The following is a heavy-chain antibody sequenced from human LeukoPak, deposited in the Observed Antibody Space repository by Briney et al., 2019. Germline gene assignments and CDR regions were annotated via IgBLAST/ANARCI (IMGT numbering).Heavy chain of an antibody. Sequence: GGSLRLSCAASGFTFSSYSMNWVRQAPGKGLEWVSYISSSSSTIYYADSVKGRFTISRDNSKNTLYLQMNSLRAEDTAVYYCAKMMVRGVRDMDVWGKGTTVTISS. CDR3: AKMMVRGVRDMDV. D-gene: IGHD3-10*01. CDR1: GFTFSSYS. J-gene: IGHJ6*03. CDR2: ISSSSSTI. V-gene: IGHV3-48*01.